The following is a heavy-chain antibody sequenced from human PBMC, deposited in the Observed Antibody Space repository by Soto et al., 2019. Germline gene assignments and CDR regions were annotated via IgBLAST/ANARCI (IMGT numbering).Heavy chain of an antibody. Sequence: SETLSLTCTVSGGSISSGDYXWSWIRQPPGKGLEWIGYIYYSGSTYYNPSLKSRVTISVDTSKNQFSLKLSSVTAADTAVYYCAGGKIDYSKDPPPPYFDYWXQGTLVTVSS. V-gene: IGHV4-30-4*01. CDR2: IYYSGST. CDR1: GGSISSGDYX. J-gene: IGHJ4*02. CDR3: AGGKIDYSKDPPPPYFDY. D-gene: IGHD4-4*01.